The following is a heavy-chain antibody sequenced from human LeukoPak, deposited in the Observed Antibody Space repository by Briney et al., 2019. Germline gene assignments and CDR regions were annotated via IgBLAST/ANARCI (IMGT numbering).Heavy chain of an antibody. Sequence: PGGSLRLSCAASRFTFSSYSMNWVRQAPGKGLEWVSYISSSSSTIYYADSVKGRFTISRDNAKNSLYLQMNSLRAEDTAVYYCARDRGYDFWSGYYHAFDIWGQGTMVTVSS. V-gene: IGHV3-48*01. J-gene: IGHJ3*02. D-gene: IGHD3-3*01. CDR2: ISSSSSTI. CDR3: ARDRGYDFWSGYYHAFDI. CDR1: RFTFSSYS.